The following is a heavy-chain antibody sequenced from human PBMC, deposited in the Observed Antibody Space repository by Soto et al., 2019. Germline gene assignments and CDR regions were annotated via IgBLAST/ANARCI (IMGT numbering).Heavy chain of an antibody. V-gene: IGHV3-30*18. J-gene: IGHJ4*02. Sequence: ESGGGLVQPGGSLRLSCAASGFTFSSYAMSWVRQAPGKGLEWVAVISYDGSNKYYADSVKGRFTISRDNSKNTLYLQMNSLRAEDTAVYYCAKDPGRRVGYYFDYWGQGTLVTVSS. D-gene: IGHD2-15*01. CDR1: GFTFSSYA. CDR2: ISYDGSNK. CDR3: AKDPGRRVGYYFDY.